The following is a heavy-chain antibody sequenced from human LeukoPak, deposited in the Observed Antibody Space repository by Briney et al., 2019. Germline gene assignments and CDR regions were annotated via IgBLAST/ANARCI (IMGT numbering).Heavy chain of an antibody. Sequence: PSETLSLTCAVYGGSFSGYYWSWIRQPPGKGLEWIGEINHSGSTNYNPSLKSRVTISVATSKNQFSLKLSSVTAADKAVYYCARMRGPAARSETKYYYYYYYMDVWGKGTTVTVSS. V-gene: IGHV4-34*01. CDR2: INHSGST. CDR3: ARMRGPAARSETKYYYYYYYMDV. J-gene: IGHJ6*03. D-gene: IGHD6-6*01. CDR1: GGSFSGYY.